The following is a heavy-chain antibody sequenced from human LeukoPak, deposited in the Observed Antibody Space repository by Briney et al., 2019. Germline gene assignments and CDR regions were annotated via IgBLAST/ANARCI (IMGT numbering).Heavy chain of an antibody. D-gene: IGHD3-16*02. V-gene: IGHV4-34*01. CDR1: GGSFSGYY. J-gene: IGHJ4*02. CDR3: ARAPYYDYVWGSYRPYYFDY. CDR2: IYHSGST. Sequence: RTSETLSLTCAVYGGSFSGYYWSWIRQPPGKGLEWIGEIYHSGSTNYNPSLKSRVTISVDTSKNQFSLKLSSVTAADTAVYYCARAPYYDYVWGSYRPYYFDYWGQGTLVTVSS.